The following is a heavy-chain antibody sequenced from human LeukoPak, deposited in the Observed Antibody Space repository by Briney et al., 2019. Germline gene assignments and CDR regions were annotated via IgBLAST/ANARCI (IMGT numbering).Heavy chain of an antibody. Sequence: SGGSLRLSCAASGFTFSSYEMNWVRQAPGKGLECVSYISSSGSTIYYADSVKGRFTISRDNAKNSLYLQMNSLRAEDTAVYYCARDFGASYGNYYYYGMDVWGQGTTVTVSS. CDR3: ARDFGASYGNYYYYGMDV. D-gene: IGHD5-18*01. J-gene: IGHJ6*02. CDR2: ISSSGSTI. CDR1: GFTFSSYE. V-gene: IGHV3-48*03.